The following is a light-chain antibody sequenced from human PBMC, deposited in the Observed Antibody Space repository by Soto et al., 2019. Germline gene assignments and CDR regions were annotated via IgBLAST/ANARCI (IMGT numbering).Light chain of an antibody. CDR2: GAS. CDR3: QQYNSYSPWT. J-gene: IGKJ1*01. V-gene: IGKV3-20*01. Sequence: EIVLTQSPGTLSLSPGERATLSCRASQSVSSSALAWYQQKPGQAPRRLIYGASSRATGIPDRFSGSGSGTDFTLTISSLQPDDFATYYCQQYNSYSPWTFGQGTKVEIK. CDR1: QSVSSSA.